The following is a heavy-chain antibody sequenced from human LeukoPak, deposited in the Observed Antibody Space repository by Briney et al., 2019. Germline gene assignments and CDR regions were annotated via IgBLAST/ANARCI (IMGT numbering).Heavy chain of an antibody. J-gene: IGHJ4*02. CDR1: GYTLTELS. V-gene: IGHV1-24*01. CDR2: FDPEDGET. Sequence: ASVKVSCKVSGYTLTELSMHWVRQAPGKGLEWMGGFDPEDGETIYAQKFQGRVTMTEDTSTSTAYMELRSLRSDDTAVYYCARDTYALWFGESTKPIDYWGQGTLVTVSS. D-gene: IGHD3-10*01. CDR3: ARDTYALWFGESTKPIDY.